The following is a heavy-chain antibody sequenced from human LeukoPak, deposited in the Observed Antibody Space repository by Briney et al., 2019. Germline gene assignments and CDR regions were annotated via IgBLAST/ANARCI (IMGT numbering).Heavy chain of an antibody. J-gene: IGHJ4*02. V-gene: IGHV3-23*01. CDR3: ATRYNWNDLGY. D-gene: IGHD1-1*01. CDR1: GFTFSSYE. CDR2: ISGSGGST. Sequence: GGSLRLSCAASGFTFSSYEMNWVRQAPGKGLEWVSAISGSGGSTYYADSVKGRFTISRDNSKNTLYLQMNSLRAEDTAVYYCATRYNWNDLGYWGQGTLVTVSS.